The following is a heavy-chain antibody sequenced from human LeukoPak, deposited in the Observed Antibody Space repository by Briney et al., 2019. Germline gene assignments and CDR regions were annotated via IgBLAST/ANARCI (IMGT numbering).Heavy chain of an antibody. D-gene: IGHD5-18*01. CDR3: ATGASYGYSGYMDV. J-gene: IGHJ6*03. CDR2: INPSGGST. CDR1: GYTFTSYY. Sequence: ASVKVSCKASGYTFTSYYMHWVRQAPGQGLEWMGKINPSGGSTSYAQKFQGRVTMTEDTSTDTAYMEPSSLRSEDTAVYYCATGASYGYSGYMDVWGKGTTVTISS. V-gene: IGHV1-46*01.